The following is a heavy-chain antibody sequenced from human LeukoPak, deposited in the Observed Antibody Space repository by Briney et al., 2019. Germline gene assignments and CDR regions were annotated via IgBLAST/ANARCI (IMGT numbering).Heavy chain of an antibody. Sequence: GGSLRLSCAASGFTFSSYGMHWVRQAPGKGLEWVAVISYDGSNKYYADSVKGRFTISRDNSKNTLYLQMNSLRAEDTAVYYCAKIPGGGSGSSNDYWGQGTLVTVSS. J-gene: IGHJ4*02. D-gene: IGHD3-10*01. CDR2: ISYDGSNK. CDR3: AKIPGGGSGSSNDY. V-gene: IGHV3-30*18. CDR1: GFTFSSYG.